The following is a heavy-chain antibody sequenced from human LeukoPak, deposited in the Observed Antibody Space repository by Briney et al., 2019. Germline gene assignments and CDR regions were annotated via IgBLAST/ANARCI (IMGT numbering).Heavy chain of an antibody. CDR2: INPNSGGT. CDR3: ARYTRYCSSTSCPSDAFDI. Sequence: ASVKVSCKASGYTFTGYYMHWVRQAPGQGLEGMGWINPNSGGTNYAQKFQGRVTMTRDTSISTAYMELSRLRSDDTAVYYCARYTRYCSSTSCPSDAFDIWGQGTMVTVSS. CDR1: GYTFTGYY. J-gene: IGHJ3*02. V-gene: IGHV1-2*02. D-gene: IGHD2-2*01.